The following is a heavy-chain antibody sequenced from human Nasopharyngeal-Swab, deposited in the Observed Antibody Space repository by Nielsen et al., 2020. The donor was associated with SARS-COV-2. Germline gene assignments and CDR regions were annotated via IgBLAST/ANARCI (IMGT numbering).Heavy chain of an antibody. J-gene: IGHJ4*02. Sequence: SETLSLTCTVSGGSISSGSYYWSWIRQPAGKGLEWIGRIYTSGSTNYNPSLKSRVTISVDTSKNQFSLKLSSVTAADTAVYYCARATRYYGSGSYYKGPKFDYWGQGTLVTVSS. CDR3: ARATRYYGSGSYYKGPKFDY. D-gene: IGHD3-10*01. CDR1: GGSISSGSYY. V-gene: IGHV4-61*02. CDR2: IYTSGST.